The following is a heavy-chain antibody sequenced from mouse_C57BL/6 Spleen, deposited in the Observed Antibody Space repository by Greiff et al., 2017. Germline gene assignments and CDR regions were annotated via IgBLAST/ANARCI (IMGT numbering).Heavy chain of an antibody. J-gene: IGHJ2*01. Sequence: QVQLQQPGAELVRPGSSVKLSCKASGYTFTSYWMHWVKQRPIQGLEWIGNIDPSDSDTHYNQKFKDKATLTVDKSSSTAYMRLSSLTSEDSAVCYCARDDYDHYFDYWGQGTTLTVSS. CDR3: ARDDYDHYFDY. V-gene: IGHV1-52*01. CDR2: IDPSDSDT. CDR1: GYTFTSYW. D-gene: IGHD2-4*01.